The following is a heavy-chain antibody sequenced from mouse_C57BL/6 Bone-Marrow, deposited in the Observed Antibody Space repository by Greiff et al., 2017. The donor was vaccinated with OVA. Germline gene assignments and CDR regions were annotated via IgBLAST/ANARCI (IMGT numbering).Heavy chain of an antibody. V-gene: IGHV7-3*01. Sequence: EVQRVESGGGLVQPGGSLSLSCAASGFTFTDYYMSWVRQPPGKALEWLGFIRNKANGYTTEYSASVKGRFTISRDNSQSILYLQMNALRAEDSATYYCARYRYYYGSSSLDYWGQGTTLTVSS. D-gene: IGHD1-1*01. CDR3: ARYRYYYGSSSLDY. CDR2: IRNKANGYTT. J-gene: IGHJ2*01. CDR1: GFTFTDYY.